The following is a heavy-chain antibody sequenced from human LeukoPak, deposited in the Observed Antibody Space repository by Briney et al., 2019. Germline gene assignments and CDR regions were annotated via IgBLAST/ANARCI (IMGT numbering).Heavy chain of an antibody. CDR1: VFTFFNYA. J-gene: IGHJ5*01. CDR2: ISGSGGTT. D-gene: IGHD2/OR15-2a*01. CDR3: AKNPSLGTYFRFDS. V-gene: IGHV3-23*01. Sequence: GGSLRLSCTASVFTFFNYAVSWVRQVPGEGLEWVSAISGSGGTTYYADSVKGRCTNSRDNSKTTLYLQMNSLRAEDTAIYYCAKNPSLGTYFRFDSWGQGTLVTVSS.